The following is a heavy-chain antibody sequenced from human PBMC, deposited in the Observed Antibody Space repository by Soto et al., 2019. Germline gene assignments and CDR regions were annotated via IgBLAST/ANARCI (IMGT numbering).Heavy chain of an antibody. D-gene: IGHD2-2*01. CDR1: GDSISSGGYY. Sequence: VQLQESGPGLVKPSQTLSLTCTVSGDSISSGGYYWSWTRQHPGKGLEWIGYIYYSGSTYYNPSLKSRVTISVDMSKNQFSLKLSSVTAADTAVYYCARAPYQYYFDYWGQGTLVTVSS. V-gene: IGHV4-31*03. CDR2: IYYSGST. CDR3: ARAPYQYYFDY. J-gene: IGHJ4*02.